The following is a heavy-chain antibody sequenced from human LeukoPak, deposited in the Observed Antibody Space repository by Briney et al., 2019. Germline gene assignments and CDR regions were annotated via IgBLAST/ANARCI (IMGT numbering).Heavy chain of an antibody. J-gene: IGHJ4*02. CDR1: GGSVSGYY. V-gene: IGHV4-59*02. CDR3: ARAAQGFDY. Sequence: SETLSLTCVVSGGSVSGYYWGWIRQPPGRGLEWIGYVYYSGSTNYNPSLKSRVTISVDTSKNQFFLKLSSVTAADTAVYYCARAAQGFDYWGQGTLVTVSS. CDR2: VYYSGST.